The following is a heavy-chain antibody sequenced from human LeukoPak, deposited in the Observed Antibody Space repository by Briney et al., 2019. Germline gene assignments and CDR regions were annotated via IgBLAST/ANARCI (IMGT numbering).Heavy chain of an antibody. CDR3: ARYGSTGYSLDY. D-gene: IGHD3-22*01. V-gene: IGHV1-2*02. CDR2: IDPNSGDT. J-gene: IGHJ4*02. CDR1: VYSFTGYF. Sequence: ASVNVSCKASVYSFTGYFIHWVRHAPGQGLEWMGCIDPNSGDTKYAQKFQGRVSMPRDTSTRKAYMELSRLRSDDTAVYFCARYGSTGYSLDYWGQGTLVTVSS.